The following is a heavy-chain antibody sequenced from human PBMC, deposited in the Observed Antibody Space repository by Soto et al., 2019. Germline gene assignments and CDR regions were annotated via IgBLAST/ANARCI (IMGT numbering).Heavy chain of an antibody. CDR2: IYYSGST. D-gene: IGHD6-6*01. V-gene: IGHV4-30-4*01. CDR3: AREMLYSSSSQAGDY. CDR1: GGSISSGDYY. J-gene: IGHJ4*02. Sequence: QVQLQESGPGLVKPSQTLSLTCTVSGGSISSGDYYWSWIRQPPGKGLEWIGYIYYSGSTYYNPSLKSRVTISVDTSKNPFSLKLSSVTAADTAVYYCAREMLYSSSSQAGDYWGQGTLVTVSS.